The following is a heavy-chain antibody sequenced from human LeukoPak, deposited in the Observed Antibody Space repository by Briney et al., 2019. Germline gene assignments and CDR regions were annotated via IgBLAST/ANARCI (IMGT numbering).Heavy chain of an antibody. CDR3: ARGFLIYCSSTSCYNGLIDAFDI. J-gene: IGHJ3*02. CDR2: FYYSGST. CDR1: GGSISSSSYY. V-gene: IGHV4-39*07. Sequence: PSETLSLTCTVSGGSISSSSYYWGWIRQPPGKGLEWIGSFYYSGSTYYNPSLKSRVTISVDTSKNQFSLKLSSVTAADTAVYYCARGFLIYCSSTSCYNGLIDAFDIWGQGTMVTVSS. D-gene: IGHD2-2*02.